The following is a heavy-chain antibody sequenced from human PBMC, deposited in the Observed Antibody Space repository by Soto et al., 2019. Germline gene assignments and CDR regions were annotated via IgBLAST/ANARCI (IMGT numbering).Heavy chain of an antibody. CDR3: ARVNSGAMVVLFDY. CDR1: GGSISSGDYY. V-gene: IGHV4-30-4*01. Sequence: SETLSLTCTVSGGSISSGDYYWSWIRQPPGKGLEWIGYIYYSGSTYYNPSLKSRVTISVDTSKNQFSLKLSSVTAADTAVYYCARVNSGAMVVLFDYWGQGTLLTVSS. CDR2: IYYSGST. J-gene: IGHJ4*02. D-gene: IGHD5-18*01.